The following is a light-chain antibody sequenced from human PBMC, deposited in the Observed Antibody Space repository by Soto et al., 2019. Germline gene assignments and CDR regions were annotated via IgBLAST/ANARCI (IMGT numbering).Light chain of an antibody. V-gene: IGKV1-5*01. CDR2: DAS. CDR3: QQYNNYPLT. J-gene: IGKJ4*01. Sequence: DIQMTQSPSTLSASVGDRVTITCRASQTIINWLAWYQQRPGKAPQLLIYDASSLESGVPSRFSGSGSGTEFTLTISGLQPDDFATYYCQQYNNYPLTFGGGTKVEIK. CDR1: QTIINW.